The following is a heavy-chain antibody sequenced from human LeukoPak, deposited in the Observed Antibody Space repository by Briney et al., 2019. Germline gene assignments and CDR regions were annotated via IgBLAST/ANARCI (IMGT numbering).Heavy chain of an antibody. V-gene: IGHV3-30*18. CDR2: ISYDGSNK. D-gene: IGHD3-22*01. CDR1: GFTSSSYG. CDR3: AKGRGYYYDSSGYYYVGNYFDY. J-gene: IGHJ4*02. Sequence: PGGSLRLSCAASGFTSSSYGMHWVRQAPGKGLEWVAVISYDGSNKYYADSVKGRFTISRDNSKNTLYLQMNSLRAEDTAVYYCAKGRGYYYDSSGYYYVGNYFDYWGQGTLVTVSS.